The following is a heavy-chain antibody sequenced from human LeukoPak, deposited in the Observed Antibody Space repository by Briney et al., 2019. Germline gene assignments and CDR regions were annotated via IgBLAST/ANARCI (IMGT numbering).Heavy chain of an antibody. Sequence: GGSLRLSCAASGFTFDDYAMRWVRQAPGKGLEWVSGISWNSGSIGYADSVKGRFTISRDNAKNSLYLQMNSLRAEDTALYYCAKSGYSSSWYWVFDYWGQGTLVTVSS. V-gene: IGHV3-9*01. CDR3: AKSGYSSSWYWVFDY. CDR2: ISWNSGSI. J-gene: IGHJ4*02. CDR1: GFTFDDYA. D-gene: IGHD6-13*01.